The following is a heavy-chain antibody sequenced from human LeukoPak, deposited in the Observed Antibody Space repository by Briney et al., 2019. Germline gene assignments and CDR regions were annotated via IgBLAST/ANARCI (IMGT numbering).Heavy chain of an antibody. D-gene: IGHD4-23*01. CDR3: VKDFRWALDY. J-gene: IGHJ4*02. CDR2: IRFDGSGK. Sequence: GGSLRLSCAASGFSFNKFGMHWVRQAPGKGLEWVAYIRFDGSGKYYADSVLGRFTISRDNSKNTLYLQMNSLRVEDTAVYYCVKDFRWALDYWGQGTLVTVPS. CDR1: GFSFNKFG. V-gene: IGHV3-30*02.